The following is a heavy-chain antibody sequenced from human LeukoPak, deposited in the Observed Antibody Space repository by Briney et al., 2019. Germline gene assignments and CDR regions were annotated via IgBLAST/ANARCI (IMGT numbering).Heavy chain of an antibody. CDR3: AHADTAMVHIDY. V-gene: IGHV2-5*02. J-gene: IGHJ4*02. D-gene: IGHD5-18*01. CDR2: IYWDDDK. Sequence: SGPTLVKPTQTLTLTCTFPGFSLSTSGVGVGRIRQPPGKALEWLALIYWDDDKRYSPSLKSRLTITKDTSKNQVVLTMTSMDPVDTATYYCAHADTAMVHIDYWGQGTLVTVSS. CDR1: GFSLSTSGVG.